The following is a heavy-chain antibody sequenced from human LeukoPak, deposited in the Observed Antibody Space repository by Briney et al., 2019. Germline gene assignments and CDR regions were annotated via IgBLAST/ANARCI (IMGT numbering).Heavy chain of an antibody. CDR1: GGSISSYY. J-gene: IGHJ6*02. CDR2: IYYSGST. Sequence: SETLSLTCTVSGGSISSYYWSWIRQPPGKGLEWIGYIYYSGSTNYDPSLKSRVTISVDTSKNQFSLKLSSVTAADTAVYYCARATAGTSYYYYGMDVWGQGTTVTVSS. D-gene: IGHD6-13*01. CDR3: ARATAGTSYYYYGMDV. V-gene: IGHV4-59*01.